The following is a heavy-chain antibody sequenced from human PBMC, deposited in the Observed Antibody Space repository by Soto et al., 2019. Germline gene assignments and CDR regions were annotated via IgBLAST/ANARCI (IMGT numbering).Heavy chain of an antibody. J-gene: IGHJ4*02. CDR2: ISYDGSNK. CDR1: GFTFSSYA. CDR3: AKKDSSTWYRAHSDY. Sequence: GGSLRLSCAASGFTFSSYAMHWVRQAPGKGLEWVAVISYDGSNKYYADSVKGRFTISRDNSKNTLYLQMNSLRAEDTAVYYCAKKDSSTWYRAHSDYWGQGTLVTVSS. V-gene: IGHV3-30-3*02. D-gene: IGHD6-13*01.